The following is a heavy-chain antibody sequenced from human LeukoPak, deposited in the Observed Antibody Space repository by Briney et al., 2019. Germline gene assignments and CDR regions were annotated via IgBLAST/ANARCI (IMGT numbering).Heavy chain of an antibody. D-gene: IGHD2-15*01. CDR1: GYTFSSYY. Sequence: VASVKVSCKASGYTFSSYYVHWVRQAPGQGLEWMGMIIPSDGFTSYAQKFQGRVTMTRDTSISTAYMELSRLRSDDTAVYYCARVGLGYCSGGSCYEFDYWGQGTLVTVSS. CDR3: ARVGLGYCSGGSCYEFDY. J-gene: IGHJ4*02. CDR2: IIPSDGFT. V-gene: IGHV1-46*01.